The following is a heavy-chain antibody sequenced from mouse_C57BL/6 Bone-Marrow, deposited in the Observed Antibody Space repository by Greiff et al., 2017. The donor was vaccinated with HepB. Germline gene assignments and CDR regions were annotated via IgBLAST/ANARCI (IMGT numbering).Heavy chain of an antibody. D-gene: IGHD1-1*01. CDR1: GFNIKDDY. J-gene: IGHJ3*01. V-gene: IGHV14-4*01. CDR2: IDPENGDT. CDR3: TTITPAWFAY. Sequence: VQLQQSGAELVRPGASVKLSCTASGFNIKDDYMHWVKQRPEQGLEWIGWIDPENGDTEYASKFQGKATITADTSSNTAYLPLSSLTSEDTAVYYCTTITPAWFAYWGQGTLVTVSA.